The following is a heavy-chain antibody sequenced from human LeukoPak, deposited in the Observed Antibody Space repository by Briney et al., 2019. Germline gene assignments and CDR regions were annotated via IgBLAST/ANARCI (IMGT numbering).Heavy chain of an antibody. Sequence: GGSLRLSCAASGFTFSSYGMHWVRQAPGKGLEWVAFIRYDGSNKYYADSVKGRFTISRDNSKNTLYLQMNSLRAEDTAVYYCARDRPTVTIFGVVIRVHYYYYYMDVWGKGTTVTVSS. D-gene: IGHD3-3*01. CDR1: GFTFSSYG. V-gene: IGHV3-30*02. J-gene: IGHJ6*03. CDR3: ARDRPTVTIFGVVIRVHYYYYYMDV. CDR2: IRYDGSNK.